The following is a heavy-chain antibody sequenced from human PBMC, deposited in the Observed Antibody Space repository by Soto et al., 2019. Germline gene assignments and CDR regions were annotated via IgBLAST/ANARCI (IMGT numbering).Heavy chain of an antibody. CDR3: AKGPTVFGAVISFDYYYGMYV. V-gene: IGHV3-23*01. J-gene: IGHJ6*02. D-gene: IGHD3-3*01. CDR1: GFTFSSSA. CDR2: ISGSGAGT. Sequence: GGSLRLSCTASGFTFSSSAMSWVRQAPGRGLEWVSGISGSGAGTYYADSVKGRFTISRDNSKNTLYLQMSGLRAEDAAVYYCAKGPTVFGAVISFDYYYGMYVWGQGTPVTVSS.